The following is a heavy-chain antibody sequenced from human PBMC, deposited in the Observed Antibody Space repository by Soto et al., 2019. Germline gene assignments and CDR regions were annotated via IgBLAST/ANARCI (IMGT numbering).Heavy chain of an antibody. CDR1: GYTFTSYD. CDR3: ARGRRGSGYYYYYMDV. J-gene: IGHJ6*03. D-gene: IGHD3-10*01. CDR2: MNPNSGNT. Sequence: ASVKVSCKASGYTFTSYDINWVRQATGQGLEWMGWMNPNSGNTGYAQKFQGRVTMTRNTSISTAYMELSSLRSEDTAVYYCARGRRGSGYYYYYMDVWGKGTTVTVS. V-gene: IGHV1-8*01.